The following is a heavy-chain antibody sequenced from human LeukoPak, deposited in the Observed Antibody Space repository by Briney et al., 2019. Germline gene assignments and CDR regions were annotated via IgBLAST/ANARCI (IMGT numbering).Heavy chain of an antibody. V-gene: IGHV3-74*01. D-gene: IGHD3-22*01. Sequence: GGSLRLSCAASGFTFSSYYMHWVSQAPGKGLMWVSRIDSDGINTRYADSVKGRFTISRDNAKNTLYLQMNSLRAEDTAVYYCARPLYESSGYYFLWGQGTLVTVSS. J-gene: IGHJ4*02. CDR3: ARPLYESSGYYFL. CDR2: IDSDGINT. CDR1: GFTFSSYY.